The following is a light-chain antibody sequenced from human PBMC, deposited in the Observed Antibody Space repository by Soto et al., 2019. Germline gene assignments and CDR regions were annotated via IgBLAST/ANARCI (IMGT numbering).Light chain of an antibody. J-gene: IGKJ1*01. CDR2: GAS. CDR1: QTINNN. V-gene: IGKV3-15*01. Sequence: VMTQAPATLSVSPGERATLSCRASQTINNNIAWYQLKDGQVPRLLIYGASTRATDIPARFSGSGSGTDFILTITSLQSEDFAVYYCQQYYHWPRTFGQGTKVDIK. CDR3: QQYYHWPRT.